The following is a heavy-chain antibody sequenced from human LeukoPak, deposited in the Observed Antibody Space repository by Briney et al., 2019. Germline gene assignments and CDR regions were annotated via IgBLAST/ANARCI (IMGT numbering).Heavy chain of an antibody. CDR3: ARDRIVVVPAPMNADYYYGMDV. J-gene: IGHJ6*02. CDR2: IIPILGIA. D-gene: IGHD2-2*01. CDR1: GGTFSSYA. V-gene: IGHV1-69*04. Sequence: SVKVSCKASGGTFSSYAISWVRQAPGQGLEWMGRIIPILGIANYAQKFQGRVTITADKSTSTAYMELSSLRSEDTAVYYCARDRIVVVPAPMNADYYYGMDVWGQGTTVTVSS.